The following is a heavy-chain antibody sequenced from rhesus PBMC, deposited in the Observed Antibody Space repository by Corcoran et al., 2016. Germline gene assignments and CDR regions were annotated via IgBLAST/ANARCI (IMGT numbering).Heavy chain of an antibody. CDR1: GFPFGRYD. Sequence: QVQLVQSGAAVKKPGASVKVSCKAAGFPFGRYDISWLRLAPGQGLEWMGGIIPLVGITNSAEKGQGIVTITADTSTITAYMELSSLRSEYTAVYYCASGGSYNSLDVWGRGVLVTVSS. CDR2: IIPLVGIT. J-gene: IGHJ5-2*02. V-gene: IGHV1S10*01. CDR3: ASGGSYNSLDV. D-gene: IGHD1-44*02.